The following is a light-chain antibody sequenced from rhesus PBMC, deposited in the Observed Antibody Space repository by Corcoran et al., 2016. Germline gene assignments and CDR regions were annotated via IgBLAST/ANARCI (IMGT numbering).Light chain of an antibody. CDR2: AAS. Sequence: DIKMTQSPSSLSASVGARVTITCRASQGISDSLSRYQQKPGKVPKRLIYAASRLESGVPSRFSGSGSGTEFTLTISSLHPEGFAAYYCLQGYTTPYGFGQGTKVAIK. V-gene: IGKV1-36*02. J-gene: IGKJ2*01. CDR3: LQGYTTPYG. CDR1: QGISDS.